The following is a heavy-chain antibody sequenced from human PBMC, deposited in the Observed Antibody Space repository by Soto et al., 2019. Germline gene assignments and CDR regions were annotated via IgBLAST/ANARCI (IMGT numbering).Heavy chain of an antibody. D-gene: IGHD3-3*01. Sequence: LRLSCAASGFTFSPYAMHGVPHTPGKGLEWLAVISYDGSNKYYADSVKGRFTISRDNSKNTLYLQMNSLRAEDTAVYYCARDYFWSGYDTANWNSRGAYFDYWGQGTMFTGSS. J-gene: IGHJ4*02. CDR3: ARDYFWSGYDTANWNSRGAYFDY. CDR1: GFTFSPYA. V-gene: IGHV3-30-3*01. CDR2: ISYDGSNK.